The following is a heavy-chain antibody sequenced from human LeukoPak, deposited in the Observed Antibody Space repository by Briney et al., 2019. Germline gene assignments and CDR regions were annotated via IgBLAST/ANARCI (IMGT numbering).Heavy chain of an antibody. CDR3: ARYSYGYNWFDP. CDR2: IYYSGST. V-gene: IGHV4-59*01. CDR1: GGSISSYY. J-gene: IGHJ5*02. D-gene: IGHD5-18*01. Sequence: PSETLSLTCTVSGGSISSYYWSWIRQPPGKGLEWIGYIYYSGSTNYNLSLKSRVTISVDTSKNQFSLKLSSVTAADTAVYYCARYSYGYNWFDPWGQGTLVTVSS.